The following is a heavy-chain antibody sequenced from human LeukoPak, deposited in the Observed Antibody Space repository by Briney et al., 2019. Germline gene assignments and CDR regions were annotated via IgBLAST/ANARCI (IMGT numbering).Heavy chain of an antibody. CDR2: ISAYNGNT. J-gene: IGHJ5*02. CDR1: GGTFSSYA. D-gene: IGHD6-13*01. Sequence: GASVKVSCKASGGTFSSYAISWVRQAPGQGLEWMGWISAYNGNTNYAQKLQGRVTMTTDTSTSTAYMELRSLRSDDTAVYYCARVPRSSWYEAGGYNWFDPWGQGTLVTVSS. CDR3: ARVPRSSWYEAGGYNWFDP. V-gene: IGHV1-18*01.